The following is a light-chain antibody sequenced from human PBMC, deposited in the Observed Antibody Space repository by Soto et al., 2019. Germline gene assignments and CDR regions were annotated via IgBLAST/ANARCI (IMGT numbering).Light chain of an antibody. CDR1: SSDVGGYNY. V-gene: IGLV2-14*01. Sequence: QSALTQPASVSESPGQSITISCTGTSSDVGGYNYVSWYQQHPGKAPKLMIYEVNNRPSGVSNRFSGSKSGNTASLTISGLQAEDEADYYCSSYTSSSTLVVFGGGTKLTVL. CDR2: EVN. CDR3: SSYTSSSTLVV. J-gene: IGLJ2*01.